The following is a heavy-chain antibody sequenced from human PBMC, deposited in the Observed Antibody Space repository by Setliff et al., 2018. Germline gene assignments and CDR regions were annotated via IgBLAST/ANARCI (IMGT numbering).Heavy chain of an antibody. CDR2: ISPNGNEK. CDR3: VNSYRGYDDYPDY. V-gene: IGHV3-7*03. Sequence: GGSLRLSCTASGFTFSQSWMSWLRQAPGKGLEWVANISPNGNEKYSVDSVKGRFTTSRDNAKNSLYLQMNSLRVEDTAVYYCVNSYRGYDDYPDYWGQGTLVTVSS. D-gene: IGHD3-16*02. J-gene: IGHJ4*02. CDR1: GFTFSQSW.